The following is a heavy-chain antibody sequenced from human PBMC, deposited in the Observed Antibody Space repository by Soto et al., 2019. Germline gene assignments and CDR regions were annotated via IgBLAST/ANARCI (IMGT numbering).Heavy chain of an antibody. CDR3: ARISIAAAGTAGVDY. CDR1: GYTFTSCA. V-gene: IGHV1-3*01. J-gene: IGHJ4*02. D-gene: IGHD6-13*01. Sequence: ASVKVSCKASGYTFTSCAMHWVRQAPGQRLEWMGWINAGNGNTKYSQKFQGRVTITRDTSASTAYMELSSLRSEDTAVYYCARISIAAAGTAGVDYWGQGTLVTVSS. CDR2: INAGNGNT.